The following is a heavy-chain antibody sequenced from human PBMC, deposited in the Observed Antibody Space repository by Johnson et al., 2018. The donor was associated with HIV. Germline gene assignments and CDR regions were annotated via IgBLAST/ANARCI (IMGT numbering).Heavy chain of an antibody. D-gene: IGHD6-13*01. J-gene: IGHJ3*02. Sequence: VQLVESGGGLVQPGGSLRLSCAASGFTVSSNYMTWVRQAPGKRLEWVSVIYSGGTTYNADSVKGRFTISRDNSKNTLYLQMNSLRAEDTAVYYCAKDWGIAAAGTDAFDIWGQGTMVTVSS. V-gene: IGHV3-66*01. CDR2: IYSGGTT. CDR3: AKDWGIAAAGTDAFDI. CDR1: GFTVSSNY.